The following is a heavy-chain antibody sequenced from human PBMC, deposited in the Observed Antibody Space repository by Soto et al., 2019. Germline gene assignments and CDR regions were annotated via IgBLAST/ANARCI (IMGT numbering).Heavy chain of an antibody. CDR2: IYYSGST. J-gene: IGHJ4*02. CDR1: GGSISSYY. D-gene: IGHD6-13*01. V-gene: IGHV4-59*01. Sequence: SETLSLTCTVSGGSISSYYWSWIRQPPGKGLEWIGYIYYSGSTNYNPSLKSRVTISVDTSKNQFSLKLSSVTAADTAVYYCARWRQQLELYYFDYWGQGTLVTVSS. CDR3: ARWRQQLELYYFDY.